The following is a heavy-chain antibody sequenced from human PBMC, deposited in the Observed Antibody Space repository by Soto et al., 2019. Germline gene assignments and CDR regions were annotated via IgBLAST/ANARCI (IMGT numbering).Heavy chain of an antibody. CDR1: GGTFSSYA. D-gene: IGHD3-10*01. J-gene: IGHJ6*02. CDR3: ARDHGSGSYYNSGYYYYGMDV. V-gene: IGHV1-69*13. Sequence: SVKVSCKASGGTFSSYAISWVRQAPGQGLEWMGGIIPIFGTANYAQKFQGRVTITADESTSTAYMELSSLRSEDTAVYYCARDHGSGSYYNSGYYYYGMDVWGQGTTVTVSS. CDR2: IIPIFGTA.